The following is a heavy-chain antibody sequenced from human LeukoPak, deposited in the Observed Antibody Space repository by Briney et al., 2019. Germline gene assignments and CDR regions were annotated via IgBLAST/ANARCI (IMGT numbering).Heavy chain of an antibody. D-gene: IGHD4-17*01. CDR3: ARLRFKLVTTPGFDI. CDR1: GVSISSYY. J-gene: IGHJ3*02. CDR2: INYGGNT. V-gene: IGHV4-59*08. Sequence: SETLSLTCTVSGVSISSYYWSWIRHPPGKGLEWIGYINYGGNTNYNPSLKSRVTISGDTSKNQFSLRLNSVTAADTAVYYCARLRFKLVTTPGFDIWGQGTMVTVSS.